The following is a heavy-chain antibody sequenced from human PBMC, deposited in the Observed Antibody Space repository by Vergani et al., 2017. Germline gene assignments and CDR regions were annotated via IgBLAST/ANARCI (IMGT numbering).Heavy chain of an antibody. V-gene: IGHV3-30-3*01. CDR3: ARDTSGYYRYFDY. Sequence: QVQLVESGGGVVQPGRSLRLSCAASGFTFSSYAMHWVRQAPGKGLEWVAVISYDGSNKYYADSVKGRFTISKDNSKNTLYLQMNSLRAEDTAVYYCARDTSGYYRYFDYWGQGTLVTVSS. CDR2: ISYDGSNK. J-gene: IGHJ4*02. D-gene: IGHD3-22*01. CDR1: GFTFSSYA.